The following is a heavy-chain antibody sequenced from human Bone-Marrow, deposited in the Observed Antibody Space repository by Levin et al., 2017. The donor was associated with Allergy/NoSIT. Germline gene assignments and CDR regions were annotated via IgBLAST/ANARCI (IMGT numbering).Heavy chain of an antibody. J-gene: IGHJ4*02. Sequence: PGGSLRLSCAASGFTFSNYNINWVRQAPGKGLEWVSSFTTSHTYKYYADSVKGRFTVSRDNAQNSVYLQMNSLRAEDTAMYHCSYSGYYASGSRLSYFDYWGQGTLVTVSS. CDR3: SYSGYYASGSRLSYFDY. V-gene: IGHV3-21*01. D-gene: IGHD3-3*01. CDR1: GFTFSNYN. CDR2: FTTSHTYK.